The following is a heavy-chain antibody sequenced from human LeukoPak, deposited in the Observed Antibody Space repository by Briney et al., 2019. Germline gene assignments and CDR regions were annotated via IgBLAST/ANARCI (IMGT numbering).Heavy chain of an antibody. J-gene: IGHJ4*02. CDR2: ISGDGVST. CDR1: GFTFDDYA. CDR3: ARRGGTNGWGDFDY. V-gene: IGHV3-43*02. Sequence: PGGSLRLSCAASGFTFDDYAMHWVRQAPGKGLEWVSLISGDGVSTYYADSVKGRFTISRDISKNSTSLHMNGLRAEDTAIYFCARRGGTNGWGDFDYWGQGILVTASS. D-gene: IGHD3-10*01.